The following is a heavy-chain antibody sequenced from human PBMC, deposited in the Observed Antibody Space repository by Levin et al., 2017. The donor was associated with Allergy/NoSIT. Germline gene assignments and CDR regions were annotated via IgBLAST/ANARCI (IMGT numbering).Heavy chain of an antibody. D-gene: IGHD2-2*02. V-gene: IGHV3-48*01. J-gene: IGHJ6*02. Sequence: PGGSLRLSCAASAFTFSDYSMNWVRQAPGKGLEWVSFISASSGTIFYSDSVKGRFTISRDNAQNTVYLQMNSLRAEETALYYCARDNTHFYGMDVWGQGTTVTVSS. CDR2: ISASSGTI. CDR3: ARDNTHFYGMDV. CDR1: AFTFSDYS.